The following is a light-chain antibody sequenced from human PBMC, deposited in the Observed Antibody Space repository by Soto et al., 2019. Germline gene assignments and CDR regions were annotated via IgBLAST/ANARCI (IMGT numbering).Light chain of an antibody. J-gene: IGKJ3*01. CDR3: QQFASSPGFT. Sequence: EIVLTQSPGTLSLSPGERATLSCRASQTINNRYLAWYQQKPAQAPRLLIYGASSRATGIPDRFSGSGSGTDFTLTISRLEPEDFAVYYCQQFASSPGFTFGPGTKVDMK. CDR1: QTINNRY. V-gene: IGKV3-20*01. CDR2: GAS.